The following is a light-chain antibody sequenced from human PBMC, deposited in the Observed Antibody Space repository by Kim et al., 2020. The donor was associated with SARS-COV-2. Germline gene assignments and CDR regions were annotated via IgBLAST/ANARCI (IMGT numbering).Light chain of an antibody. CDR1: QDIRKS. CDR2: DAS. J-gene: IGKJ4*01. V-gene: IGKV1-33*01. CDR3: QQYHSLPLT. Sequence: DIQMTQSPSSLSASVGDRVTITCQASQDIRKSLNWFQQKPAKAPKLLIYDASDLETGAPSRFSGSASGTDFTFTINTLQPDDFATYFCQQYHSLPLTFGGGTKVDIK.